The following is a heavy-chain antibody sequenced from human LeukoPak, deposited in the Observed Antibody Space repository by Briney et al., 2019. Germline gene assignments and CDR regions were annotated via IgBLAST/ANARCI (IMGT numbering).Heavy chain of an antibody. CDR2: IWYDGSNK. CDR3: ASAPRGCSGASYYSYYYYMDV. J-gene: IGHJ6*03. V-gene: IGHV3-33*01. CDR1: GFTFSSYG. D-gene: IGHD2-15*01. Sequence: GGSLRLSCAASGFTFSSYGMHWVRQAPGKGLEWVAVIWYDGSNKYYADSVKGRFTISRDNSKNTLYLQMNSLRAEDTAVYYCASAPRGCSGASYYSYYYYMDVWGKGTTVTVSS.